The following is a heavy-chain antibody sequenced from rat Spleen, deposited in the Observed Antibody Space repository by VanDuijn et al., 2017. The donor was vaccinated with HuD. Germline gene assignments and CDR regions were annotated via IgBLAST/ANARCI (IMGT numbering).Heavy chain of an antibody. J-gene: IGHJ2*01. V-gene: IGHV10-5*01. Sequence: VQLVESGGGLVQPGRSLKLSCAASGFTFSDYGVAWVRQAPGKGLEWVARIRSKVNNYATYYADSVKGRFTISRDDSKSMVYLQMDNLKTEDTAMYYCTAASNEYWGQGVMVTVSS. CDR2: IRSKVNNYAT. D-gene: IGHD3-1*01. CDR1: GFTFSDYG. CDR3: TAASNEY.